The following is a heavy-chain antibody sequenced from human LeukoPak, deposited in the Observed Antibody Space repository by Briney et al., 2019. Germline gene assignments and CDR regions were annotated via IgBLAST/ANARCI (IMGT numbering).Heavy chain of an antibody. CDR3: ARDYGSRGSSSYPFDN. CDR1: GFTFSSDA. CDR2: IDESGGSI. D-gene: IGHD3-10*01. V-gene: IGHV3-23*01. Sequence: GGSLRLSCAATGFTFSSDAMSWVRQAPGKGLEWVSGIDESGGSIYYADSVKGRFTISRDNSKNTLDLQMNSLRAEDTAVYYCARDYGSRGSSSYPFDNWSQGTLVTVSP. J-gene: IGHJ4*02.